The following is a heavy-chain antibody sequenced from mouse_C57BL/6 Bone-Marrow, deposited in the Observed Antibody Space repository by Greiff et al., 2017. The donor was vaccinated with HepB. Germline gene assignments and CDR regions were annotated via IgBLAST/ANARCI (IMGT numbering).Heavy chain of an antibody. Sequence: EVQLVESEGGLVQPGSSMNLSCTASGFTFSDYYMAWVRQVPEKGLEWVANINYDGSSTYYLDSLKSRFIISRDNAKNILYLQMSSLKSEDTATYYCAREGVYYGSSYSYAMDYWGQGTSVTVSS. D-gene: IGHD1-1*01. J-gene: IGHJ4*01. CDR3: AREGVYYGSSYSYAMDY. CDR1: GFTFSDYY. CDR2: INYDGSST. V-gene: IGHV5-16*01.